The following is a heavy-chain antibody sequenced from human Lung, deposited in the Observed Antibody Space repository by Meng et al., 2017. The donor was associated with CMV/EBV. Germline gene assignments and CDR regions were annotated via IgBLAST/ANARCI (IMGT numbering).Heavy chain of an antibody. CDR2: IYYSGST. CDR1: GGSISSYY. CDR3: ARGGYYDFWSGYSYYYYYGIDV. Sequence: GSLRLSCTVSGGSISSYYWSWIRQPPGKGLEWIGYIYYSGSTNYNPSLKSRVTISVDTSKNQFSLKLSSVTAADTAVYYCARGGYYDFWSGYSYYYYYGIDVWGQGXTVTVSS. D-gene: IGHD3-3*01. V-gene: IGHV4-59*01. J-gene: IGHJ6*02.